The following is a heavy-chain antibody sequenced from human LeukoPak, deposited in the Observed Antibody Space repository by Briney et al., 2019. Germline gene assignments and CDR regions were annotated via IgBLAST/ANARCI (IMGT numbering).Heavy chain of an antibody. CDR1: GFTFSGYT. J-gene: IGHJ6*03. CDR2: ISSSSSTI. Sequence: HPGGSLRLPCAASGFTFSGYTINWVRQAPGKGLEWVSYISSSSSTIYYADSVKGRFTISRDNAKNSLYLQMNSLRAEDTAVYYCATSSGKAVAGGHYYMDVWGKGTTVTVSS. D-gene: IGHD6-19*01. CDR3: ATSSGKAVAGGHYYMDV. V-gene: IGHV3-48*01.